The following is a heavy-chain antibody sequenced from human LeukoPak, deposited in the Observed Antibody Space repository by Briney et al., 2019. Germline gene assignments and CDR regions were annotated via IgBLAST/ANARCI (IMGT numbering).Heavy chain of an antibody. CDR1: GGSISSYY. Sequence: SETLSLTCTVSGGSISSYYWSWIRQPPGKGLEWIGYVYYTGSTNYNASLKSRVTIFVDTSRNQFSLNLNSVTAADTAVYYCARGLSGYSYGYYFDYWGQGTLFTVSS. V-gene: IGHV4-59*01. D-gene: IGHD5-18*01. CDR3: ARGLSGYSYGYYFDY. J-gene: IGHJ4*02. CDR2: VYYTGST.